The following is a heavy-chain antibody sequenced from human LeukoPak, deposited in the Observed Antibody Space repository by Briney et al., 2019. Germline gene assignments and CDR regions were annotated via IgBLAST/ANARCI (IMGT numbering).Heavy chain of an antibody. V-gene: IGHV4-59*01. J-gene: IGHJ6*02. D-gene: IGHD2-21*02. Sequence: PSETLSLTCTVSGGSISSYYWSWIRQPPGKGLEWIGYIYYSGSTNYNPSLKSRVTISVDTSKNQFSLKLSSATAADTAVYYCARSDCGGDCYEYYYYGMDVWGQGTTVTVSS. CDR3: ARSDCGGDCYEYYYYGMDV. CDR2: IYYSGST. CDR1: GGSISSYY.